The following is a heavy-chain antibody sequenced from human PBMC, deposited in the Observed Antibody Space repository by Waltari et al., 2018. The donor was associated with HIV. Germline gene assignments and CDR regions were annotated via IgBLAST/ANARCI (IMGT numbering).Heavy chain of an antibody. CDR1: GFTLTNAW. D-gene: IGHD2-15*01. CDR3: TSTGGGITDY. J-gene: IGHJ4*02. V-gene: IGHV3-15*01. CDR2: IKSEDDGGTT. Sequence: EVHLVASGGGLVKPGESLRLSCAASGFTLTNAWMSWVRQAPGKGLEWGGRIKSEDDGGTTDYAAPVKGRFTISRDDSKNALYLQMNSLKTEDTALYYCTSTGGGITDYWGQGTLVTVSS.